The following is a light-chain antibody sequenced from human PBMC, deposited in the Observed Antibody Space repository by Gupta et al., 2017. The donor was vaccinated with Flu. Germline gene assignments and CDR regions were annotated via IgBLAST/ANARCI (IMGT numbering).Light chain of an antibody. V-gene: IGLV1-40*01. CDR3: QSYDSRLSAWV. Sequence: NIVADYDVRWYYQMPGTAPKVLIYDNNSRPSGIPDRLSGSRSGTSASLAITGLQAEDEADYYCQSYDSRLSAWVFGGGTKLTVL. CDR2: DNN. CDR1: NIVADYD. J-gene: IGLJ3*02.